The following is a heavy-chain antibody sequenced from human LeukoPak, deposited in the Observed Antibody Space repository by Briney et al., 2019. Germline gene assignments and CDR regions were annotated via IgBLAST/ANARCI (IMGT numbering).Heavy chain of an antibody. CDR1: EFTFTTYW. V-gene: IGHV3-7*01. J-gene: IGHJ5*02. D-gene: IGHD3-10*01. Sequence: PGGSLRLSCAASEFTFTTYWMGWVRQAPGKGLEWVANIKQDGSEQYYVDSVKGRFTISRDNAKNSLSLQMNSLRAEDTAVYYCARPLMYYYGSETYFWFDPWGQGTLVTVSS. CDR3: ARPLMYYYGSETYFWFDP. CDR2: IKQDGSEQ.